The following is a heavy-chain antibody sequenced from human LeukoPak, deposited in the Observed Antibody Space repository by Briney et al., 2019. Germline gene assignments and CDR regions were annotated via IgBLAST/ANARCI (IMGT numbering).Heavy chain of an antibody. CDR2: ISYDGSNK. CDR3: AKLSFSGYV. CDR1: GFTFSSYG. V-gene: IGHV3-30*18. Sequence: GRSLRLSCAASGFTFSSYGMHWVRQAPGKGLEWVAVISYDGSNKYYADSVKGRFTISRDNSKNTLYLQMNSLRAEDTAVDYCAKLSFSGYVWGQGTLVTVSS. D-gene: IGHD3-10*01. J-gene: IGHJ4*02.